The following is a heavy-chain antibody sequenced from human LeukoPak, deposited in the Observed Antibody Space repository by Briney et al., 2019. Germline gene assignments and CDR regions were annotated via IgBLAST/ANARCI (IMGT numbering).Heavy chain of an antibody. CDR1: GFTFSSYS. CDR3: ARDRKLLRFGELPNLDYYYYGMDV. D-gene: IGHD3-10*01. Sequence: GGSLRLSCAASGFTFSSYSMNWVRQAPGKGLEWVSSISSSSSYIYYADSVKGRFTISRDNAKNSLYLQMNSLRAEDTAVYYCARDRKLLRFGELPNLDYYYYGMDVWGQGTTVTVSS. J-gene: IGHJ6*02. CDR2: ISSSSSYI. V-gene: IGHV3-21*01.